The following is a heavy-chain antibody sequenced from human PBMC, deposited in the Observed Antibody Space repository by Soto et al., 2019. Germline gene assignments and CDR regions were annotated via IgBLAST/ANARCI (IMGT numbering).Heavy chain of an antibody. Sequence: GGSLRLSCAASGFTFSSYAMSWVRQAPGKGLEWVSAISGSGGSTYYADSVKGRFTISRDNSKNTLYLQMNSLRAEDTAVYYCAKDGAQDGSGYSNYFDSWGQGPLVTVSS. V-gene: IGHV3-23*01. D-gene: IGHD3-22*01. J-gene: IGHJ4*02. CDR3: AKDGAQDGSGYSNYFDS. CDR2: ISGSGGST. CDR1: GFTFSSYA.